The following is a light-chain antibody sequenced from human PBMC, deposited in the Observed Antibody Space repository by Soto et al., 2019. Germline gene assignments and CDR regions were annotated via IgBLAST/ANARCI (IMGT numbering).Light chain of an antibody. CDR2: GAS. V-gene: IGKV3-15*01. J-gene: IGKJ5*01. Sequence: EIVMTQSPPTLSVSPCERATLSCSASQSVSSSLAWYQQKPGQAPRLLIYGASTRATGTPARFSGSGSGTEFTLTISSLQSEDFAVYYCQQYKSWPPITFGQGTRLEIK. CDR1: QSVSSS. CDR3: QQYKSWPPIT.